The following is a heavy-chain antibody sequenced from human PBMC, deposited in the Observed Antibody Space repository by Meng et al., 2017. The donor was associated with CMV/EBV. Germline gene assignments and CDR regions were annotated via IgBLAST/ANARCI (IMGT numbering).Heavy chain of an antibody. CDR2: INHSGST. V-gene: IGHV4-34*01. CDR3: ARKRYWLLYPWFDP. CDR1: VVTVRRYW. D-gene: IGHD3-9*01. J-gene: IGHJ5*02. Sequence: SGGSLTLLCTVSVVTVRRYWMHWIRQAPGKGLEWIWEINHSGSTNYNTSLKSRVTISVDTSKNQFSLKLSSVTAAATAVYYCARKRYWLLYPWFDPWGQGTLVTVSS.